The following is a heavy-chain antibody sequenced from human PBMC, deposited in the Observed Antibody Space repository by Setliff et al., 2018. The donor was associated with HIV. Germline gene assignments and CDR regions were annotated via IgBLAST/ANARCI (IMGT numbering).Heavy chain of an antibody. CDR3: AHIAGRPVRYYSYGMDV. D-gene: IGHD6-6*01. V-gene: IGHV4-34*01. CDR2: INHSGST. CDR1: GGSFSGYY. J-gene: IGHJ6*02. Sequence: SETLSLTCAVYGGSFSGYYWSWIRQPPGKGLEWIGEINHSGSTNYNPSLKSRVTISVDTSKNQFSLKLSSVTAADTAVNYCAHIAGRPVRYYSYGMDVWGQGTRVTVSS.